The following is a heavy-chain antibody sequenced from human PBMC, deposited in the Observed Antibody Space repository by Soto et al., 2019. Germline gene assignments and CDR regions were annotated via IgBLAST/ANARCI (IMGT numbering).Heavy chain of an antibody. J-gene: IGHJ4*02. D-gene: IGHD3-22*01. CDR2: ISGSGGST. V-gene: IGHV3-23*01. Sequence: GGSLRLSCAASGFTFSSYAMSWVRQAPGKGLEWVSAISGSGGSTYYADSVKGRFTISRDNSKNTLYLQMNSLRAEDTAVYYCAKDVSDYYDRSGSYDWGQGTLVTVSS. CDR1: GFTFSSYA. CDR3: AKDVSDYYDRSGSYD.